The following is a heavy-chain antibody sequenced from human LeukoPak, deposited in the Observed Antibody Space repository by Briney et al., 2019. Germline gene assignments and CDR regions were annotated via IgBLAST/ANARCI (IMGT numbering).Heavy chain of an antibody. J-gene: IGHJ4*02. D-gene: IGHD3-10*01. CDR2: ISYDGSNK. CDR3: AKEGSRRGFGGYYFDY. CDR1: GFTFSSYG. V-gene: IGHV3-30*18. Sequence: GRSLRLSCAASGFTFSSYGMHWVRQAPGKGLEWVAAISYDGSNKYYADSVKGRFTISRDNSKNTLYLKMNSLRAEDTGVHYCAKEGSRRGFGGYYFDYWGQGTLVTVSS.